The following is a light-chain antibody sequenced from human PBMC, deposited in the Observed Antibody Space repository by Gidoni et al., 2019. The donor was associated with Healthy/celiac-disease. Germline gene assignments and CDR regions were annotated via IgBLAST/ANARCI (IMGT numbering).Light chain of an antibody. Sequence: DIHMTQSPSTLSASVGDRVTITCRASQSISSWLAWYQQKPGKAPKLLIYDASSLESGVPSRFSGSGSATEFTLTIISLQPDDFATYYCQQYNSSSLTFGQXTRLEIK. CDR2: DAS. J-gene: IGKJ5*01. CDR1: QSISSW. V-gene: IGKV1-5*01. CDR3: QQYNSSSLT.